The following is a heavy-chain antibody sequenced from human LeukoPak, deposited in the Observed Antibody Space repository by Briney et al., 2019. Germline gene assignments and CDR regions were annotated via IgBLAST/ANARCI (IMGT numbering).Heavy chain of an antibody. V-gene: IGHV3-21*01. CDR2: ISSSSSYI. CDR1: GFTFSSYS. J-gene: IGHJ6*02. D-gene: IGHD6-19*01. CDR3: ARDMGIAVAGTRYYYGMDV. Sequence: GSLRLSCAASGFTFSSYSMNWVRQAPGKGLEWVSSISSSSSYIYYADSVKGRFTISRDNAKNSLYLQMNSLRAEDTAVYYCARDMGIAVAGTRYYYGMDVWGQGTTVTVSS.